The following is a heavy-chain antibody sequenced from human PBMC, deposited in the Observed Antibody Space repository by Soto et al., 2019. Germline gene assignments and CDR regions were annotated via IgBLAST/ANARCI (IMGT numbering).Heavy chain of an antibody. D-gene: IGHD6-6*01. V-gene: IGHV1-18*01. Sequence: ASVKVSCKASGYTFTSYGISWLRQAPGQGLERMGWISAYNGNTNYAQKLQGRVTMTTDTSTSTAYMELRSLRSDDTAVYYCAREGRCIAARPYHHKSMHVWCKAPTVSVFS. CDR2: ISAYNGNT. CDR3: AREGRCIAARPYHHKSMHV. J-gene: IGHJ6*04. CDR1: GYTFTSYG.